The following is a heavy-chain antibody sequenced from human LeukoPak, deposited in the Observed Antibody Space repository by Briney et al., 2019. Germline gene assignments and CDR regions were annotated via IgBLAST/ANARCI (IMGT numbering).Heavy chain of an antibody. CDR1: GGSISSYY. CDR2: IYYSGST. Sequence: SETLSLTCTVSGGSISSYYRSWIRQPPGKGLEWIGYIYYSGSTNYNPSLKSRVTISVDKSKNQFSLKLSSVTAADTAVYYCARADDSSGYPYYFDYWGQGTLVTVSS. J-gene: IGHJ4*02. D-gene: IGHD3-22*01. V-gene: IGHV4-59*01. CDR3: ARADDSSGYPYYFDY.